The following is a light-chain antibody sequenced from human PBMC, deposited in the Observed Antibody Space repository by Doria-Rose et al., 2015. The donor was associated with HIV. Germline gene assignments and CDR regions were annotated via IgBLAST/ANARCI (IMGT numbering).Light chain of an antibody. V-gene: IGKV2-28*01. J-gene: IGKJ2*01. CDR2: LGS. Sequence: TRSPLSLPVTPGQPASISCRSSQGLLHTIGYNYLGWYLQKPGQSPQLLIYLGSNRASGVPDRFSGSGSGTDFTLKISRVEAEDVGVYYCMQALQTPYTFGQGTKLEIK. CDR3: MQALQTPYT. CDR1: QGLLHTIGYNY.